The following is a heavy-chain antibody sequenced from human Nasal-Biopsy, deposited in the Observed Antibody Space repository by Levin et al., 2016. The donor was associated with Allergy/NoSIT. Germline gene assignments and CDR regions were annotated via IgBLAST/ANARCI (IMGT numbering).Heavy chain of an antibody. CDR3: ARDLGRCNGDCLGYFMDV. CDR1: GDGFSDHA. J-gene: IGHJ6*04. D-gene: IGHD3-9*01. Sequence: SVKVSCKSFGDGFSDHATSWVRQAPGQGLEWMGGLIPVFETPHYAQKFQGRVTITADESTKTAYMELSSLTSEDTAIYYCARDLGRCNGDCLGYFMDVWGKGTTVIVSS. V-gene: IGHV1-69*13. CDR2: LIPVFETP.